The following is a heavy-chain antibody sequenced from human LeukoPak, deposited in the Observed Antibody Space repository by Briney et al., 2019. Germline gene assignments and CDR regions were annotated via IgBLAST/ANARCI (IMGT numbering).Heavy chain of an antibody. CDR2: ISYGGSNK. Sequence: PGGSLRLSCAASGFTFSSYAMHWVRQAPGKGLEWVAVISYGGSNKYYADSVKGRFTISRDNSKNTLYLQMNSLRAEDTAVYYCARDLPSGYYYDSSGYYWGQGTLVTVSS. CDR1: GFTFSSYA. J-gene: IGHJ4*02. D-gene: IGHD3-22*01. CDR3: ARDLPSGYYYDSSGYY. V-gene: IGHV3-30*01.